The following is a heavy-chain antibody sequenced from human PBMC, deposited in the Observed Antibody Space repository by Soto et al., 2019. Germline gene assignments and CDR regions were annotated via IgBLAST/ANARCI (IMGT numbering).Heavy chain of an antibody. Sequence: PSETLSLTCSVSGGSISSGYYYWSWIRQPPGKGLEWIGYIYYSGSTNYNPSLKSRVTISVDTSKNQFSLKLSSVTAADTAVYYCARAEEYAWVRSSAAARPRGDAFDIWGQGTMVTVSS. V-gene: IGHV4-61*01. CDR2: IYYSGST. CDR1: GGSISSGYYY. J-gene: IGHJ3*02. D-gene: IGHD6-6*01. CDR3: ARAEEYAWVRSSAAARPRGDAFDI.